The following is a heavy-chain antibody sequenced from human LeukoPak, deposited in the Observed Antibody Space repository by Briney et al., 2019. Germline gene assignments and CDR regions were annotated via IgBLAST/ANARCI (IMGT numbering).Heavy chain of an antibody. V-gene: IGHV3-23*01. D-gene: IGHD3-10*01. CDR3: AKPPVYGSGFHH. CDR2: TRDSGDST. J-gene: IGHJ1*01. Sequence: GGSLRLSCAASGFTFSNYDMSWVRQTPGKGLEWVSGTRDSGDSTYYADSVKGRFTISRDNSKNTLYLQMNSLRAEDTAVYYCAKPPVYGSGFHHWGQGTLVTVSS. CDR1: GFTFSNYD.